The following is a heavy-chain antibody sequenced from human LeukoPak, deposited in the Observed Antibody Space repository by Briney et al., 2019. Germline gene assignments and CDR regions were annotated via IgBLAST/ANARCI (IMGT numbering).Heavy chain of an antibody. CDR3: ARDGDIVVVPAAGGSAYYFDY. V-gene: IGHV1-18*01. CDR2: ISAYNGNT. Sequence: GASVKVSCKASGYTFTSYAMNWVRQAPGQGLEWMGWISAYNGNTNYAQKLQGRVTMTTDTSTSTAYMELRSLRSDDTAVYYCARDGDIVVVPAAGGSAYYFDYWGQGTLVTVSS. J-gene: IGHJ4*02. CDR1: GYTFTSYA. D-gene: IGHD2-2*01.